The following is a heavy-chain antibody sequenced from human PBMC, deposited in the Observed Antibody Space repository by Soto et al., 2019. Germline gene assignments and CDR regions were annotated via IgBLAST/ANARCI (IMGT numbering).Heavy chain of an antibody. V-gene: IGHV5-51*01. Sequence: PCELQKVSWKGSWYSFTTYWIGRVLKMPGKGLEGMVIIYPGDSDTRYSPSFQGQVTISADKSINTTYLQWSSLKASDTAIYYCARQAAAGKYYYAMDVWGQGTTVTVSS. CDR1: WYSFTTYW. J-gene: IGHJ6*02. CDR2: IYPGDSDT. CDR3: ARQAAAGKYYYAMDV. D-gene: IGHD6-13*01.